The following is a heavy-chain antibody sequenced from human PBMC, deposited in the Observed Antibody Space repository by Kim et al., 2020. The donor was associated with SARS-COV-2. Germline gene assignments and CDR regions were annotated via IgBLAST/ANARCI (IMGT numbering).Heavy chain of an antibody. CDR2: ST. Sequence: STNYADSMKGRFAISRDNAKNTLYLQMNSLRVEDTAVYYCAKDLGRSTGPNWGQGTLVTVSS. D-gene: IGHD2-8*02. J-gene: IGHJ4*02. V-gene: IGHV3-74*01. CDR3: AKDLGRSTGPN.